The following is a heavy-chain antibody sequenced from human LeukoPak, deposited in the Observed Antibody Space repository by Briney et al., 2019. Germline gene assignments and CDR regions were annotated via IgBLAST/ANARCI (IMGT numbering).Heavy chain of an antibody. CDR2: ISMSGSVI. D-gene: IGHD3-22*01. J-gene: IGHJ5*02. Sequence: GGSLRLSCAASGFKFRDYYMSWIRQAPGKGLEWISYISMSGSVIQYSDSVKGRFTTSRDNVENSLHLQMDSLRVDDTAVYYCARGGWSRGWFDPWGQGTLVSVSS. CDR3: ARGGWSRGWFDP. V-gene: IGHV3-11*01. CDR1: GFKFRDYY.